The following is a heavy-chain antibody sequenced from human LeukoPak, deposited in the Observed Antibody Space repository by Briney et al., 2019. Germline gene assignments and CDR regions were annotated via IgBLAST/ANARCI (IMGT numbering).Heavy chain of an antibody. J-gene: IGHJ5*02. CDR2: IYYSGST. D-gene: IGHD1-7*01. CDR3: ARHQYYNWNYANWFDP. V-gene: IGHV4-39*01. CDR1: GGSISSSSYY. Sequence: PSETLSLTCTVSGGSISSSSYYWGCIRQPPGKGLEWIVSIYYSGSTYYNPSLKSRVTISVDTSKNQFSLKLSSVTAADTAVYYCARHQYYNWNYANWFDPWGQGTLVTVSS.